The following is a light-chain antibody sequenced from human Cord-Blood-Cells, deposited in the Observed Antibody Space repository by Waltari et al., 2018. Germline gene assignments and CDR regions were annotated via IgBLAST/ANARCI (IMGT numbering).Light chain of an antibody. J-gene: IGLJ1*01. V-gene: IGLV3-1*01. CDR1: KLGEKH. Sequence: SYELTQPPSVSVSPGQTASITCSGDKLGEKHACWYQQKPGQSPVLVIYQDSKRPSGIPERFSGSNSGNTATLTISGTQAMDEADYYCQAWDSSTYVFGTGTKVTVL. CDR2: QDS. CDR3: QAWDSSTYV.